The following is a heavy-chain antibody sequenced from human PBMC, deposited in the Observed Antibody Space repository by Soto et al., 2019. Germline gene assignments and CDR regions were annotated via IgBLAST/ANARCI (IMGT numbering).Heavy chain of an antibody. Sequence: SETLCLSCTVAGGSISSYDWSWIRQPPGKGLEWIGYIYYSGCTNYNPSLKSRVTISVDTSKNQFSLKLSSVTAADTAVYYCARTRMVRGVTYYYYYYYMDVWGKGTTVTVSS. V-gene: IGHV4-59*08. CDR1: GGSISSYD. CDR3: ARTRMVRGVTYYYYYYYMDV. CDR2: IYYSGCT. J-gene: IGHJ6*03. D-gene: IGHD3-10*01.